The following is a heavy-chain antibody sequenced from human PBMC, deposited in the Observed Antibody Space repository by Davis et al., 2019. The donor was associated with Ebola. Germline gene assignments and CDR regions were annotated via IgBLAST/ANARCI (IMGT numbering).Heavy chain of an antibody. J-gene: IGHJ4*02. CDR2: IYPGDTDT. D-gene: IGHD3-10*01. CDR1: GYSFTNYW. CDR3: ARRNYYGSGSQYSHFDY. Sequence: GGSLRLSCKASGYSFTNYWIGWVRQMPGRGLEWMGSIYPGDTDTRYRPSFQGQVTISADKSINTAYLQWSSLKASDTAMYYCARRNYYGSGSQYSHFDYWGQGILVTVSS. V-gene: IGHV5-51*01.